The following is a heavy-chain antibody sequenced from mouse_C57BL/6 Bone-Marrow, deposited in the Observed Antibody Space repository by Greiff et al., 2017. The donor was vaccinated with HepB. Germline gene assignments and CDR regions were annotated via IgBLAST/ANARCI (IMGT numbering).Heavy chain of an antibody. V-gene: IGHV1-52*01. Sequence: VQLQQPGAELVRPGSSVKLSCKASGYTFTSYWMHWVKQRPIQGLEWIGNIDPSDSDTHYNQKFKDKATLTVDKSSSTAYMQLSSLTSEDSAVYYCARDTTVNWYFDVWGTGTTVTVSS. CDR3: ARDTTVNWYFDV. J-gene: IGHJ1*03. D-gene: IGHD1-1*01. CDR2: IDPSDSDT. CDR1: GYTFTSYW.